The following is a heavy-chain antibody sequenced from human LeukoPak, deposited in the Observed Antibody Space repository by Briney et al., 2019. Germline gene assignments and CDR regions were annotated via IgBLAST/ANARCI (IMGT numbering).Heavy chain of an antibody. D-gene: IGHD2-2*01. Sequence: ASVKVSCKASGYTFTSYGISWVRQAPGQGLEWMGWISAYNGNTNYAQKLQGRVTMTTDTSTSTAYMELRSLRSDDTAVYYCARFVVSAAMSNYCYYMDVWGKGTTVTVSS. CDR3: ARFVVSAAMSNYCYYMDV. J-gene: IGHJ6*03. V-gene: IGHV1-18*01. CDR2: ISAYNGNT. CDR1: GYTFTSYG.